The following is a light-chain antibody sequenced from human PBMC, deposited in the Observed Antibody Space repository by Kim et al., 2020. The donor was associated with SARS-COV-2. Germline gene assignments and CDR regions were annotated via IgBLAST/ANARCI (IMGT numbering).Light chain of an antibody. Sequence: DIQMTQSPSSLSASVGDRVTITCRASQGISSNVAWYQQKPGEVPQLLMYDASVLQSGVPSRFSGSGSGTDFTLTISSLQPEDAATCVCPMCNVPPWAFG. J-gene: IGKJ2*01. V-gene: IGKV1-27*01. CDR3: PMCNVPPWA. CDR1: QGISSN. CDR2: DAS.